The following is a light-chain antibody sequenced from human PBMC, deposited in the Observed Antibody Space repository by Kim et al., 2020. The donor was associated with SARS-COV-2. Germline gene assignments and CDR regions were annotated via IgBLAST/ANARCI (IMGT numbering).Light chain of an antibody. CDR3: QQRFDWPLT. CDR1: QSVGTF. CDR2: DAA. V-gene: IGKV3-11*01. J-gene: IGKJ4*01. Sequence: LSPGQRATLSRRASQSVGTFLGWYQQKPGQTPRLLIYDAANRATGIPARFSGSGSGTDFTLTISRLEPEDFAVYYCQQRFDWPLTFGGGTKVDIK.